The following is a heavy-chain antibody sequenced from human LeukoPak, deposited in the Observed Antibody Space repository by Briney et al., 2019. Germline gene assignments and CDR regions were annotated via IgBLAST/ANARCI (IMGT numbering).Heavy chain of an antibody. V-gene: IGHV4-31*03. Sequence: SETLSLTCIVSGGSISSGGYYWSWLRQHPGKGLEWIGYIYYSGSTYYNPSLKSRVTISVDTSRNQFSLKLSSVTAADTAVYYCASSGSYLIYFDYWGQGTLVTVSS. CDR3: ASSGSYLIYFDY. CDR2: IYYSGST. D-gene: IGHD1-26*01. CDR1: GGSISSGGYY. J-gene: IGHJ4*02.